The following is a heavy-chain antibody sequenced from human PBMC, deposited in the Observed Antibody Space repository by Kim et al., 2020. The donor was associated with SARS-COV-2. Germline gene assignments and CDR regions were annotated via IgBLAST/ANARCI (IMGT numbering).Heavy chain of an antibody. CDR3: ARDYPGPVEMATHWDY. J-gene: IGHJ4*02. Sequence: GGSLRLSCAASGFTFSSYSMNWVRQAPGKGLEWVSSISSSSSYIYYADSVKGRFTISRDNAKNSLYLQMNSLRAEDTAVYYCARDYPGPVEMATHWDYWGQGTLVTVSS. D-gene: IGHD5-12*01. CDR2: ISSSSSYI. CDR1: GFTFSSYS. V-gene: IGHV3-21*01.